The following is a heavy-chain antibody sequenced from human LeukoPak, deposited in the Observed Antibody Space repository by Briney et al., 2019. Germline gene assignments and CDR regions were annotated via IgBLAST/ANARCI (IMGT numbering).Heavy chain of an antibody. V-gene: IGHV3-43D*03. CDR1: GFTCGEYG. J-gene: IGHJ5*02. CDR3: AKDIHIGHGSGWPES. D-gene: IGHD6-19*01. CDR2: ITWDGGST. Sequence: GGSLRLSCVGSGFTCGEYGMHWVRQVPGKGLEWVSHITWDGGSTYYAGSVKGRFNISRDNSKNSLYLQMNSLGAEDTALYYCAKDIHIGHGSGWPESWGQGTLVTVSS.